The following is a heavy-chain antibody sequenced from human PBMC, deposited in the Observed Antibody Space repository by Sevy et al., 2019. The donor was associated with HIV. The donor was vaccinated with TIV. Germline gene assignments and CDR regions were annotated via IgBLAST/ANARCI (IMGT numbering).Heavy chain of an antibody. V-gene: IGHV1-24*01. D-gene: IGHD3-3*01. J-gene: IGHJ6*02. CDR3: ATLDFLSDYPFYGVDV. CDR2: VDPEDGET. CDR1: GYTLSKLP. Sequence: ASVKVSCKVSGYTLSKLPMHWVRQAPGKGLEWMGGVDPEDGETIYAQKFQGRVIMTEDTSSDTGYIELSSLRSEDTAVYYCATLDFLSDYPFYGVDVWGQGTTVTVSS.